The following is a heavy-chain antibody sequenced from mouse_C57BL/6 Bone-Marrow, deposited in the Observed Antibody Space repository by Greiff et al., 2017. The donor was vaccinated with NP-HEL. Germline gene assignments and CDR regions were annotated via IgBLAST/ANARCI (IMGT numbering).Heavy chain of an antibody. CDR2: IRSKSNNYAT. V-gene: IGHV10-1*01. CDR3: VRTGPYFDY. J-gene: IGHJ2*01. Sequence: EVNLVESGGGLVQPKGSLKLSCAASGFSFNTYAMNWVRQAPGKGLEWVARIRSKSNNYATYYADSVKDRFTISRDDSESMLYLQMNNLKTEDTAMYYCVRTGPYFDYWGQGTTLTVSS. D-gene: IGHD4-1*01. CDR1: GFSFNTYA.